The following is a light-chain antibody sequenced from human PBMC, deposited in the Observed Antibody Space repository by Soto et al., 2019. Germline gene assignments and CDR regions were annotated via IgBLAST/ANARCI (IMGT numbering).Light chain of an antibody. CDR1: QSVSNNY. CDR3: QQSYSKT. Sequence: EIVLTQSPGTLSLSPGERATLSCRASQSVSNNYLAWYQQKPGQAPRLLIYGASNRATGIPDRFSGSGSGTDFTLTISSLQPEDFATYYCQQSYSKTFGQGTKVEIK. CDR2: GAS. V-gene: IGKV3-20*01. J-gene: IGKJ1*01.